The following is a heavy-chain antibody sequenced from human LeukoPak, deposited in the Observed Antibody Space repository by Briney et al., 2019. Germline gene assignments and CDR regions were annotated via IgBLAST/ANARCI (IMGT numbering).Heavy chain of an antibody. CDR2: ISGSGGST. CDR3: ARSRIQRFDY. J-gene: IGHJ4*02. Sequence: PGGSLRLSCAASGFTFSSYAMSWVRQAPGKRLEWVSAISGSGGSTYYADSVKGRFTISRDNSKNTLYLQMNSLRAEDTAVYYCARSRIQRFDYWGQGTLVTVSS. V-gene: IGHV3-23*01. CDR1: GFTFSSYA. D-gene: IGHD5-18*01.